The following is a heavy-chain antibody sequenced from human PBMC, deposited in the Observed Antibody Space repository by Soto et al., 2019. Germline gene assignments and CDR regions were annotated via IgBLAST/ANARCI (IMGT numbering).Heavy chain of an antibody. CDR3: AKDGGGGFIAGIDY. CDR1: GFTFSTYA. V-gene: IGHV3-23*01. D-gene: IGHD3-16*01. J-gene: IGHJ4*02. Sequence: EVQLLESGGGLVQPGGSLRLSCAASGFTFSTYAMSWVRQAPGNGLEWVSAIRGSGDTTYYADSVKGRFTISRDNSKNTLYLQMNSLRAEDTAVYYCAKDGGGGFIAGIDYWGQGTLVTVSS. CDR2: IRGSGDTT.